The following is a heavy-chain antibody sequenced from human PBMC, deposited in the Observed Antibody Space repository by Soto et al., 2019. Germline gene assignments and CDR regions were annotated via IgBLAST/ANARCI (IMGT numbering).Heavy chain of an antibody. CDR2: IYSGGTT. V-gene: IGHV3-66*01. Sequence: EVLLVESGGGLVQPGGSLRLSCAASGFTASNNYMSWVRQAPGKGLEWVSVIYSGGTTYYSDSVKGRFTISRDNSKNTLYLQMNSLRAEDTAVYYCAREAREYCSGGSCYSRDYWGQGTLVTVSS. D-gene: IGHD2-15*01. J-gene: IGHJ4*02. CDR1: GFTASNNY. CDR3: AREAREYCSGGSCYSRDY.